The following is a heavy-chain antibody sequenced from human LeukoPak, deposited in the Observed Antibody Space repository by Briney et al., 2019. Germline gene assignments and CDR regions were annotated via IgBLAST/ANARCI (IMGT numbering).Heavy chain of an antibody. Sequence: PGGSLRLSCAASGFTFSSYAMSWVRQAPGKGLEWVSAISGSGGSTYYADSVKGRLTISRDNSKNTLYLQMNSLRAEDTAVYYCGGAPGVPAAGATFDYWGQGTLVTVSS. D-gene: IGHD2-2*01. CDR3: GGAPGVPAAGATFDY. J-gene: IGHJ4*02. CDR1: GFTFSSYA. CDR2: ISGSGGST. V-gene: IGHV3-23*01.